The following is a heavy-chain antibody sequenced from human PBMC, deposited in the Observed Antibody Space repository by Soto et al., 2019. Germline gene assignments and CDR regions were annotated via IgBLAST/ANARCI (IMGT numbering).Heavy chain of an antibody. J-gene: IGHJ4*02. V-gene: IGHV1-69*19. CDR2: ISPMFGAA. D-gene: IGHD3-10*01. CDR3: AREVQVHTPAFVY. Sequence: QVQLVQSGAEMKKPGSSVKVSCQSSGGTFNTYAMNWVRQAPGQGPEWMGDISPMFGAANYAPKFHGRVTITSDESTGTSYMQLSSLTSEDTAIYFCAREVQVHTPAFVYWGQGTLVSVSS. CDR1: GGTFNTYA.